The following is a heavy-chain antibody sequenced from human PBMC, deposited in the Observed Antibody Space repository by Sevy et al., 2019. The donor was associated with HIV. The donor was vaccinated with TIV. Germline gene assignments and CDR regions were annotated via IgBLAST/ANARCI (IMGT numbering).Heavy chain of an antibody. Sequence: PSETLSLTCTVSGGSISSYYWSWIRQPPGKGLEWIGYIYYSGSTNYNPSLKSRVTISVDTSKNQFSLKLSSVTAADTAVYYCAREGGIAAAGTLAFDIWGQGTMVTVSS. V-gene: IGHV4-59*01. J-gene: IGHJ3*02. CDR2: IYYSGST. CDR3: AREGGIAAAGTLAFDI. CDR1: GGSISSYY. D-gene: IGHD6-13*01.